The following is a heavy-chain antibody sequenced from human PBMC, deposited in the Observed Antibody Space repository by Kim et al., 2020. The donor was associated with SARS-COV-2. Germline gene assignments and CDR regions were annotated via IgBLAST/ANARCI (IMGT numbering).Heavy chain of an antibody. J-gene: IGHJ6*02. Sequence: GRCTISRDNAKNVLYLQMNSLRAEDTAMYYCARDMATAINYYYYYYAMDVWGQGTTVTVSS. V-gene: IGHV3-11*06. D-gene: IGHD3-10*01. CDR3: ARDMATAINYYYYYYAMDV.